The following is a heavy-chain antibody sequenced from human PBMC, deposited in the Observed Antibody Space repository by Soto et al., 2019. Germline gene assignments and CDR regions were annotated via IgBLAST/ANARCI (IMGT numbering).Heavy chain of an antibody. D-gene: IGHD6-19*01. J-gene: IGHJ6*02. CDR3: ARGLSSGWYGATAYYYGMDV. Sequence: PGGSLRLSCAASGFTFSSYGMHWVRQAPGKGLEWVAVIWYDGSNKYYADSVKGRFTISRDNSKNTLYLQMNSLRAEDTAVYYCARGLSSGWYGATAYYYGMDVWGQGTTVTVSS. CDR1: GFTFSSYG. CDR2: IWYDGSNK. V-gene: IGHV3-33*01.